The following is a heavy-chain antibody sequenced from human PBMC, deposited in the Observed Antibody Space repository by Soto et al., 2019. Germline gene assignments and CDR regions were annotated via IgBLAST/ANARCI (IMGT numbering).Heavy chain of an antibody. CDR1: GFTFSSYG. Sequence: GGSLRLSCAASGFTFSSYGMHWVRQAPGKGLEWVAVISYDGSNKYYADSVKGRFTISRDNSKNTLYLQMNSLRAEDTAVYYCAKDLLRYFDWSPLDYWGQGTLITVSS. CDR2: ISYDGSNK. J-gene: IGHJ4*02. CDR3: AKDLLRYFDWSPLDY. V-gene: IGHV3-30*18. D-gene: IGHD3-9*01.